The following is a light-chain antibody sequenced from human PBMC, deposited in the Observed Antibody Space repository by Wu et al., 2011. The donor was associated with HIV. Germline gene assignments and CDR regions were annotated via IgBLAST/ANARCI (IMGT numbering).Light chain of an antibody. CDR1: QSVSSSY. CDR3: QQYGSSPRT. V-gene: IGKV3-20*01. CDR2: GAS. J-gene: IGKJ1*01. Sequence: EIVLTQSPGTLSLSPGERATLSCRASQSVSSSYLAWYQQKPGQVTRLLIYGASSRATGIPDRFSGSGSGTDFTLTISRLEPEDFAVYYCQQYGSSPRTFGQGTKVEI.